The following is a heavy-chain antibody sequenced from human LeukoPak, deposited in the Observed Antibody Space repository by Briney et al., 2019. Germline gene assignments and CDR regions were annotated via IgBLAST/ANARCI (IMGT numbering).Heavy chain of an antibody. J-gene: IGHJ4*02. V-gene: IGHV4-31*03. CDR1: SGSISNDGYY. Sequence: SETLSLTCTVSSGSISNDGYYWSWIRQHPGKGLEWIGYIYYSGSTYYNPSLKSRVTMSVDTSKNKFSLKLSSVTAADTAVYHGARMLVGTKDFHFDHWGQGTLVTISS. D-gene: IGHD1-26*01. CDR3: ARMLVGTKDFHFDH. CDR2: IYYSGST.